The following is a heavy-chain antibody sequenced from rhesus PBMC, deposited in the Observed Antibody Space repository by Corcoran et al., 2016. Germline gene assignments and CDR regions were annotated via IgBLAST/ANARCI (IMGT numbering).Heavy chain of an antibody. V-gene: IGHV4-76*01. CDR3: AQRVVFTASFDY. J-gene: IGHJ4*01. D-gene: IGHD2-27*01. Sequence: QVQLQESGPGVVKPSETLSLTCAVSGYSISSGYDWSWIRQPPGKGLEWIGYIYGSSGSTNYNPSRKNRVTISKDTAKNQFSLKLSSVTAADTAVYYCAQRVVFTASFDYWGQGVLVTVSS. CDR2: IYGSSGST. CDR1: GYSISSGYD.